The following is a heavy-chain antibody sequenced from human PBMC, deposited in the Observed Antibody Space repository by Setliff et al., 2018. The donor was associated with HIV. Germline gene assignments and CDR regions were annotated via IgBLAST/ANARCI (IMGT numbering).Heavy chain of an antibody. V-gene: IGHV3-11*01. CDR1: GFTFSHFY. D-gene: IGHD6-19*01. Sequence: PGGSLRLSCAASGFTFSHFYMAWIRQAPGKGLEWVAYISYSGTSIYYVDSVRGRFTISRDNAKNSLYLQMDSLRAEDTAVYFCARGGSGWYELDFWGQGTLVTVSS. J-gene: IGHJ4*02. CDR2: ISYSGTSI. CDR3: ARGGSGWYELDF.